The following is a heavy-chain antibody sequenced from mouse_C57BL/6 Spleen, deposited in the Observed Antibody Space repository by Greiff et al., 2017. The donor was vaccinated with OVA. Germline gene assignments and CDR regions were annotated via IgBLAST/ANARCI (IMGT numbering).Heavy chain of an antibody. J-gene: IGHJ1*03. CDR2: INPYNGGT. CDR3: ARGYEDWYFDV. D-gene: IGHD2-2*01. Sequence: EVQLQESGPVLVKPGASVKMSCKASGYTFTDYYMNWVKQSHGKSLEWIGVINPYNGGTSYNQKFKGKATLTVDKSSSTAYMELNSLTSEDSAVYYCARGYEDWYFDVWGTGTTVTVSS. V-gene: IGHV1-19*01. CDR1: GYTFTDYY.